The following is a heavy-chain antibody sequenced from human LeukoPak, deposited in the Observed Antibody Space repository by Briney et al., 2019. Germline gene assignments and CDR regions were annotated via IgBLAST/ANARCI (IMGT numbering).Heavy chain of an antibody. Sequence: SQTLSLTCAVSGGSISSGDYSWSWIRQPPGKGLEWIGYIYHSGSTLYNPSLKSRVTISIDRSKNQFSLNLSSVTAADTAVYYCAAEDTGGYRFDYWGQGTLVTVSS. CDR3: AAEDTGGYRFDY. CDR1: GGSISSGDYS. V-gene: IGHV4-30-2*01. J-gene: IGHJ4*02. CDR2: IYHSGST. D-gene: IGHD2-8*02.